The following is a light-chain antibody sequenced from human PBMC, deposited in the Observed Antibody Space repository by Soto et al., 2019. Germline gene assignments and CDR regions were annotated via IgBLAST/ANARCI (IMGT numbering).Light chain of an antibody. CDR2: AAS. J-gene: IGKJ3*01. CDR1: QGISSY. V-gene: IGKV1-8*01. Sequence: AIRMTQYPSSFSASRGDRVTITCRASQGISSYLAWYQQKPWKDPKLLIYAASTLPSGDPSRFSCSGSGTDVTLPITCLPSEYSATYYCQQYSRDPLTFGPGTTLYIK. CDR3: QQYSRDPLT.